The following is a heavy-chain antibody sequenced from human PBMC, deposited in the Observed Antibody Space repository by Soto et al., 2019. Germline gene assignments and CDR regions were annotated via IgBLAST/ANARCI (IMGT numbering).Heavy chain of an antibody. CDR2: INYSVNT. J-gene: IGHJ4*02. D-gene: IGHD4-17*01. CDR3: ARGGGSTDYVANYYFDY. CDR1: GGSLSSGSFS. V-gene: IGHV4-30-2*01. Sequence: QLRLQESGSGLVKPSQTLSLTCTVSGGSLSSGSFSWGWIRQPPGKGLEWIGYINYSVNTYYNPSLRRRVTISRDMSTNQFSLKLGSVTAADTAVYYCARGGGSTDYVANYYFDYWGRGTLVTVSS.